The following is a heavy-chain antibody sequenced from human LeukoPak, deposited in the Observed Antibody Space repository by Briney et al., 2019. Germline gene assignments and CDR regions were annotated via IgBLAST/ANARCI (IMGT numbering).Heavy chain of an antibody. CDR1: GFTFSSHG. J-gene: IGHJ4*02. CDR3: ARDIEAAGLFLDY. Sequence: PGGSLRLSCAASGFTFSSHGMTWVRQAPGKGLEWVANMKYDGTEKDYVDSVKGRFTISRDNAKNSLYLQMNSLRAEDTAVYYCARDIEAAGLFLDYWGQGTLVTVSS. V-gene: IGHV3-7*01. CDR2: MKYDGTEK. D-gene: IGHD6-13*01.